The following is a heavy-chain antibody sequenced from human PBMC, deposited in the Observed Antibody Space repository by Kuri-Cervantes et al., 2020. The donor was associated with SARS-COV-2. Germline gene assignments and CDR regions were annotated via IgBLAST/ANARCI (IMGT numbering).Heavy chain of an antibody. D-gene: IGHD2-2*01. CDR3: AKNPVPAAIRFDY. J-gene: IGHJ4*02. CDR2: ISYDGSNK. Sequence: GGSLRLSCAASGFTFSSYGMHWVRQAPGKGLEWVAVISYDGSNKYYADSVKGRFTISRDNSKNTLYLQMNSLSAEDTAVYYCAKNPVPAAIRFDYWGQGTLVTVSS. CDR1: GFTFSSYG. V-gene: IGHV3-30*18.